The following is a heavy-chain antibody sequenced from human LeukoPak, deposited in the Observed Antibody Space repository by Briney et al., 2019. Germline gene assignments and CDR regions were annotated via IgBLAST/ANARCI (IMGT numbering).Heavy chain of an antibody. D-gene: IGHD3-22*01. CDR2: INPNTGGT. Sequence: GASVKVSCKASGYTFTAYYIHWVRQAPGQGLEWMGWINPNTGGTNFAQKFQGRVTLTRDTSISTAYMELSRLRSGGTGVYYCAGGFHDSSDYSDAFDIWGQGTMVTVSS. CDR1: GYTFTAYY. V-gene: IGHV1-2*02. J-gene: IGHJ3*02. CDR3: AGGFHDSSDYSDAFDI.